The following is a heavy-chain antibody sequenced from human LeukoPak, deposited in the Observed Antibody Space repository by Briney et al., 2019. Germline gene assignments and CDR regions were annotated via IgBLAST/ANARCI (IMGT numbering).Heavy chain of an antibody. CDR1: GGFVSSSSYY. CDR3: ARHGGAAAAIDY. D-gene: IGHD6-13*01. J-gene: IGHJ4*02. CDR2: IYYSGTT. Sequence: SETLSLTCTVSGGFVSSSSYYWGWIRQPPAKGLEWIGSIYYSGTTYYIPSLKSRITISVDTSKNQFSLKLNSVTAADTAVYYCARHGGAAAAIDYWGQGTLVTVSS. V-gene: IGHV4-39*01.